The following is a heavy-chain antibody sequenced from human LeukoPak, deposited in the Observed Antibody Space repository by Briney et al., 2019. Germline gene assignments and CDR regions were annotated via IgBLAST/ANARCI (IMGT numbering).Heavy chain of an antibody. D-gene: IGHD3-22*01. CDR1: GYSFTSYW. J-gene: IGHJ4*02. CDR2: IYPGDSDT. Sequence: GESLKISCKGSGYSFTSYWIGWVRQMPGKGLEWMGIIYPGDSDTRYSPSFQGQVTISADKSISTAYLQWSSLKASDAAMYYCARDQGYYDNLRSLLARHPLDYWGQGTLVTVSS. CDR3: ARDQGYYDNLRSLLARHPLDY. V-gene: IGHV5-51*01.